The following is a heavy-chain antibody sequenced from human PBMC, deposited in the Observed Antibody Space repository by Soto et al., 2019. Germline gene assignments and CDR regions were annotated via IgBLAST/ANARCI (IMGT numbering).Heavy chain of an antibody. J-gene: IGHJ4*02. V-gene: IGHV5-51*01. Sequence: GESLKISCKGSGYSFTSYWIAWVRQMPGKGLEWMGIIYPGDSDTRYSPSFQGQVTISADKSISTAYLQWSSLKASDTAMYYCARPTYTSGNYYPLPPEYWGQGTLVTVSS. D-gene: IGHD3-10*01. CDR2: IYPGDSDT. CDR3: ARPTYTSGNYYPLPPEY. CDR1: GYSFTSYW.